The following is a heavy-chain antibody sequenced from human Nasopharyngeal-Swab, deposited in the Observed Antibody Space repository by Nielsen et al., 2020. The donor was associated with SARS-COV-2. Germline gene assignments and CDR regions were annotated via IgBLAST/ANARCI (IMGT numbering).Heavy chain of an antibody. J-gene: IGHJ6*02. D-gene: IGHD3-9*01. CDR1: GYTFTSYG. V-gene: IGHV1-18*01. Sequence: AAVNVSCKASGYTFTSYGISWVRQAPGQGREWMGWISAYNGNTNYAQKLQGRVTMTTDTSTSTAYMELRSLRSDDTAVYYCAREVRYFDWLSQNYGMDVWGQGTTVTVSS. CDR2: ISAYNGNT. CDR3: AREVRYFDWLSQNYGMDV.